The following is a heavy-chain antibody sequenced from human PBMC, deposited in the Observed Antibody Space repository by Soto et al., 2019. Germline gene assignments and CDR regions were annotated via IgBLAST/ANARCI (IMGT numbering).Heavy chain of an antibody. Sequence: QVQLVQSGAEVKKPGSSVKVSCLASRGTINRYAINWVRQAPGHGLEWLGALVPQFGTPNYAQKFQDRVTIVADESTNTTSMELRGLTSDDTAVYYCARQNRDTPMVPFDVWGQGTLVTVSS. D-gene: IGHD5-18*01. J-gene: IGHJ4*02. CDR1: RGTINRYA. CDR2: LVPQFGTP. V-gene: IGHV1-69*01. CDR3: ARQNRDTPMVPFDV.